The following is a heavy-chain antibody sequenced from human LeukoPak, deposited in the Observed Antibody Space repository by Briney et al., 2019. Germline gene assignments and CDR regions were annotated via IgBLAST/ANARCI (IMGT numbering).Heavy chain of an antibody. J-gene: IGHJ4*02. D-gene: IGHD3/OR15-3a*01. Sequence: GASVKVSCKASGYTFTSYDLNWVRQATGQGLEWMGWMNPNSGNTGYAQRFQGRVTITRNTSISTAYMELSSLRSEDTAVYYCARDVQLDPYYFDYWGQGTLVTVSS. CDR3: ARDVQLDPYYFDY. V-gene: IGHV1-8*03. CDR2: MNPNSGNT. CDR1: GYTFTSYD.